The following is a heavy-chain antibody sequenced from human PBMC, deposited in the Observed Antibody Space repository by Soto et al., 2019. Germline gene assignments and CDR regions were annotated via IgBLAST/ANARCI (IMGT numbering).Heavy chain of an antibody. CDR2: IDPSDSYT. Sequence: PGESLKISCKGSGYSFTSYWISWVRQMPGKGLEWMGRIDPSDSYTNYSPSFQGHVTISADKSISTAYLQWSSLKASDTAMYYCARHPDVYYYDSSGYPDYWGQGTLVTVSS. J-gene: IGHJ4*02. CDR3: ARHPDVYYYDSSGYPDY. CDR1: GYSFTSYW. D-gene: IGHD3-22*01. V-gene: IGHV5-10-1*01.